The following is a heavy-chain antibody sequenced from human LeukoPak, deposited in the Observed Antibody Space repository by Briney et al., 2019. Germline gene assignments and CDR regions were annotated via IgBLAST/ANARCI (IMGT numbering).Heavy chain of an antibody. V-gene: IGHV4-59*01. J-gene: IGHJ4*02. CDR3: ARDNVGGYNFDY. CDR1: GGSISSYY. Sequence: PSETLSLTCTVSGGSISSYYWSWIRQPPGEGLEWIGYIYYSGSTNYNPSLKSRVTISVDTSKSQFSLKLSSVTAADTAVYYCARDNVGGYNFDYWGQRTLVTVSS. D-gene: IGHD5-24*01. CDR2: IYYSGST.